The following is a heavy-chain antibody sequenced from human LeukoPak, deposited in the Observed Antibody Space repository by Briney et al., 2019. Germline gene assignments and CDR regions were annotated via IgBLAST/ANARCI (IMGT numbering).Heavy chain of an antibody. V-gene: IGHV4-59*01. CDR3: ASSPAVAGGYYFDY. J-gene: IGHJ4*02. CDR1: GGSISNYY. CDR2: IYYSGST. Sequence: SETLSLTCTVSGGSISNYYWSWIRQPPGKGLEWIGYIYYSGSTNYNPSLKSRVTISVDTSKNQFSLKLSSVTAADTAVYYCASSPAVAGGYYFDYWGQGTLVTVSS. D-gene: IGHD6-19*01.